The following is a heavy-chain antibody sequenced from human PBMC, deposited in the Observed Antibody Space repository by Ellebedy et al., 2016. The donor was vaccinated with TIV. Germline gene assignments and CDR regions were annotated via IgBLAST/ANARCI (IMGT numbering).Heavy chain of an antibody. V-gene: IGHV3-15*01. J-gene: IGHJ6*02. CDR2: IKSETDGGTT. CDR1: GFTFSNAW. CDR3: TQRIYYNGMDV. Sequence: GGSLRLSCGASGFTFSNAWMNWVRQAPGKGLEWVGRIKSETDGGTTDYAAPVKGRFTISRDDSKNTLYLQMNSLKIEDTAVYCCTQRIYYNGMDVWGQGTTVTVSS. D-gene: IGHD2-15*01.